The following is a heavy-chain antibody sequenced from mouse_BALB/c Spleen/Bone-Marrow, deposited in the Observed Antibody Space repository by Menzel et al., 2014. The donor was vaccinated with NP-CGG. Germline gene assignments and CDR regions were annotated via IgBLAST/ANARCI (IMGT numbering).Heavy chain of an antibody. D-gene: IGHD4-1*01. Sequence: EVKLMESGAELVKPGASVKLSCTASGFNIKDTYMHWVKQRPEQGLGWIGRIDPANGNTKYDPKFQGKATITADTSSNTAYLQLSSLTSEDTAVYYCARSGVGPFAYWGQGTLVTVSA. CDR3: ARSGVGPFAY. J-gene: IGHJ3*01. CDR2: IDPANGNT. CDR1: GFNIKDTY. V-gene: IGHV14-3*02.